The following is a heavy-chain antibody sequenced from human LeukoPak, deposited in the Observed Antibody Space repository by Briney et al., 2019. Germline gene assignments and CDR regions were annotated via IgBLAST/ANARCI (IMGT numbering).Heavy chain of an antibody. CDR1: GFTFSSYA. CDR3: VRSYPGIAVAGPFDY. V-gene: IGHV3-23*01. CDR2: ISGSGGST. J-gene: IGHJ4*02. Sequence: PGGSLRLSCAASGFTFSSYAMSWVRQAPGKGLEWVSAISGSGGSTYYADSVKGRFTISRDNSKNTLYLQMNSLRAEDTAVYYCVRSYPGIAVAGPFDYWGQGTLVTVFS. D-gene: IGHD6-19*01.